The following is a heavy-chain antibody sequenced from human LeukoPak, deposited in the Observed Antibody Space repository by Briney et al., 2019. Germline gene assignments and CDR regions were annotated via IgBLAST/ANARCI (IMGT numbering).Heavy chain of an antibody. J-gene: IGHJ4*02. CDR2: ISSSSSYI. CDR3: ARVPSSSSWADYFDY. Sequence: PGGSLRLSCAASGFTFSSYSMNWVRQAPGKGLEWVSSISSSSSYIYYADSVKGRFTISRDNAKNSLYLQMNSLRAEDTAVYYCARVPSSSSWADYFDYWGQGTLVTVSS. V-gene: IGHV3-21*01. CDR1: GFTFSSYS. D-gene: IGHD6-13*01.